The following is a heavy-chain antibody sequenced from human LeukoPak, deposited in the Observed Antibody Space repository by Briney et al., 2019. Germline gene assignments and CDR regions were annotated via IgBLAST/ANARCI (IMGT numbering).Heavy chain of an antibody. Sequence: PSQTLSLTCTVSGGSISSGGYYWSWIRQHPGKGLEWIGYIYYSGSTYYNPSLKSRVTISVDTSKNQFSLKLSSVTAADTAVYYCARDRLDTGSSWYFDYWGQGTLVTVSS. D-gene: IGHD6-13*01. CDR1: GGSISSGGYY. CDR3: ARDRLDTGSSWYFDY. CDR2: IYYSGST. V-gene: IGHV4-31*03. J-gene: IGHJ4*02.